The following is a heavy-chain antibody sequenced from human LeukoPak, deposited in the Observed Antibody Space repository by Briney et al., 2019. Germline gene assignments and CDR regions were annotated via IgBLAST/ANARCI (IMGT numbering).Heavy chain of an antibody. CDR1: GFTFSSYW. D-gene: IGHD6-13*01. CDR2: IQQDGGEK. Sequence: PGGSLRLSCAASGFTFSSYWMSWVRQAPGKGLEWVANIQQDGGEKYCVESVKGRFTISRDNAKNSLYLQMNSLRAEDTAVYYCARGLAAAGNYYFDYWGQGTLVTVSS. J-gene: IGHJ4*02. V-gene: IGHV3-7*03. CDR3: ARGLAAAGNYYFDY.